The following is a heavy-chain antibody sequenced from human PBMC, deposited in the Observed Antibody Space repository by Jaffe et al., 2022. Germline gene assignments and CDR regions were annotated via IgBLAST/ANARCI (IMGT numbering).Heavy chain of an antibody. CDR2: ISSSGSTI. V-gene: IGHV3-48*03. J-gene: IGHJ4*02. D-gene: IGHD2-2*01. Sequence: EVQLVESGGGLVQPGGSLRLSCAASGFTFSTYEMNWVRQAPGKGLEWVSYISSSGSTIYYADSVKGRFTISRDNAKNSLYLQMNSLRAEDTAFYYCARDKTLRYCSSTSCSRWSHKFDYWGQGTLVTVSS. CDR1: GFTFSTYE. CDR3: ARDKTLRYCSSTSCSRWSHKFDY.